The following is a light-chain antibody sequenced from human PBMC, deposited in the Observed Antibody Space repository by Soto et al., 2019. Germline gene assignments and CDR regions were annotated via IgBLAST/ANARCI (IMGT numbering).Light chain of an antibody. CDR1: SSDVGTYNF. V-gene: IGLV2-14*01. CDR2: DVS. CDR3: SSYSRSTTRV. Sequence: QSALTQPASVSGSPGQSITISCSGTSSDVGTYNFVSWYQQHPGKAPKLMIYDVSNRPSGVSNRFSGSKSGNTAYLTISGLQAEDEADYYCSSYSRSTTRVFGGGTKVTVL. J-gene: IGLJ2*01.